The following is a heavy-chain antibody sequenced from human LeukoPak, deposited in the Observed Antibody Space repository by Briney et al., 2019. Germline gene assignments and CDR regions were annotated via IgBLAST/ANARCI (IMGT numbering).Heavy chain of an antibody. J-gene: IGHJ4*02. D-gene: IGHD5-18*01. CDR1: GGSFSGYY. CDR3: ARQGKDTAMVRSSDYFDY. CDR2: IYYSGST. Sequence: PSETLSLTXAVYGGSFSGYYWSWIRQTPGKGLEWLGSIYYSGSTYYNPSLKSRVTISVDTSKNQFSLKLSSVTAADTAVYYCARQGKDTAMVRSSDYFDYWGQGTLVTVSS. V-gene: IGHV4-34*01.